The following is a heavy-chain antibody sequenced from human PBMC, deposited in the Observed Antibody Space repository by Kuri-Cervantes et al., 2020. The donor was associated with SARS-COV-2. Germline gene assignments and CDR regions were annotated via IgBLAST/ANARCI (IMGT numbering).Heavy chain of an antibody. D-gene: IGHD3-10*01. CDR1: GGSFSGYY. CDR2: INHSGST. V-gene: IGHV4-34*01. J-gene: IGHJ5*02. CDR3: ARSRGVWLDP. Sequence: SETLSLTCAVYGGSFSGYYWSWIRQPPGKGLEWIGEINHSGSTNYNPSLKSRVTISVDTSKNQFSLKLSSVTAADTAVYYCARSRGVWLDPWGQGTLVTVSS.